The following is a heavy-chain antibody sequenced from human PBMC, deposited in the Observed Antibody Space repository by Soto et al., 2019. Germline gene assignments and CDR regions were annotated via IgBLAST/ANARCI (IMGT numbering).Heavy chain of an antibody. V-gene: IGHV3-23*01. Sequence: GGSLRLSCAASGFTFSSYAMSWVRQAPGKGLEWVSAISGSGGSTYYADSVKGRFTISRDNSKNTLYLQMNSLRAEDTAVYYCAKVNGRYYYDSSGYYPFDYRGQGTLVTVSS. J-gene: IGHJ4*02. D-gene: IGHD3-22*01. CDR3: AKVNGRYYYDSSGYYPFDY. CDR1: GFTFSSYA. CDR2: ISGSGGST.